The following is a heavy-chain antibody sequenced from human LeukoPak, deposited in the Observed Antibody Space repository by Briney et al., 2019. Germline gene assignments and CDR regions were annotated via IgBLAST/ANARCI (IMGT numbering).Heavy chain of an antibody. CDR3: ANTRGGDYDSSFNY. D-gene: IGHD2-21*02. Sequence: PGWSLRLSCAASDFTFSSYTMNWVRQAPGKGLEWVSSISSSGLYIYYADSVKGPFTISRDNAKDSLYLQMNSLRAEDTAVFYCANTRGGDYDSSFNYWGQGTLVTVSS. V-gene: IGHV3-21*01. CDR2: ISSSGLYI. CDR1: DFTFSSYT. J-gene: IGHJ4*02.